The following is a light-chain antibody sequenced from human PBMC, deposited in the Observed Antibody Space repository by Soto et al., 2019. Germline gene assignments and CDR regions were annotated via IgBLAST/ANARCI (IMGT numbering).Light chain of an antibody. J-gene: IGKJ5*01. CDR1: QSVSSN. Sequence: EIVMTQSPATLSVSPGETATLSCRASQSVSSNLAWYQQKPGQAPRLLIYGASTRATGIPARFSGSGSGTEFTLTISSLQSEDFAVYYCQQYNNWPITFGQGTRLEI. CDR2: GAS. CDR3: QQYNNWPIT. V-gene: IGKV3-15*01.